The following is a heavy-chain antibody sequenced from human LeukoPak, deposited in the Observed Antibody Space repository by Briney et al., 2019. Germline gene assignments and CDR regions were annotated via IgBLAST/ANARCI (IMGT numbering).Heavy chain of an antibody. V-gene: IGHV4-34*01. CDR1: GGSFSGYY. CDR2: INHSGST. J-gene: IGHJ4*02. D-gene: IGHD3-3*01. CDR3: ARGTAGVGYFDY. Sequence: SETLSLTCAVYGGSFSGYYWSWIRQPPGKGLEWIGEINHSGSTNYNPSLKSRVTISVDTSKNQFSLKLSSVTAADTAVYYCARGTAGVGYFDYWGQGTLVTVSS.